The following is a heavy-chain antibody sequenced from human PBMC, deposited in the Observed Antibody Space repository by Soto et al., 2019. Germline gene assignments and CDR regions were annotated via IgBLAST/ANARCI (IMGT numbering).Heavy chain of an antibody. V-gene: IGHV3-21*01. CDR1: GFTFSTYT. CDR3: VREDGIVGANSAFDY. CDR2: INGRGNYI. D-gene: IGHD1-26*01. Sequence: NPGGSLRLSCASSGFTFSTYTMNWVRQAPGKGLEWVSSINGRGNYIYYAASVKGRFTISRDNAKNSLYLQMDRLRAEDTALYYCVREDGIVGANSAFDYWGLGALVTVSS. J-gene: IGHJ4*02.